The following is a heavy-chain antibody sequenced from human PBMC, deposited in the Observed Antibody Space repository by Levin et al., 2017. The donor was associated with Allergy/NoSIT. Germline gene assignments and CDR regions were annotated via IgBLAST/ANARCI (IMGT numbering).Heavy chain of an antibody. Sequence: LSLTCAASGFSFSSYEMNWVRQAPGKGLEWVSSISSSGSTKYYADSVKGRFTISRDNAKNSMYLQMNSLRAEDTAVYYCVRNGGGLDYWGQGTLVTVSS. CDR1: GFSFSSYE. V-gene: IGHV3-48*03. J-gene: IGHJ4*02. CDR2: ISSSGSTK. D-gene: IGHD2-8*01. CDR3: VRNGGGLDY.